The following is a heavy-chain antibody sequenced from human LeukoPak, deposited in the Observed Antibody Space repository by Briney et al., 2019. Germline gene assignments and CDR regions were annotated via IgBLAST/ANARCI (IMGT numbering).Heavy chain of an antibody. CDR2: IRGSGGST. V-gene: IGHV3-23*01. CDR3: AKGRLYCSGGSCYGGAFDY. CDR1: GFTFSSCA. Sequence: GEPLRLSCAACGFTFSSCAMRGVHQAAGRGLEWVSAIRGSGGSTYYAHSVNGRFTISRDNSKNMLYLQMNSVRAEDKVVYYGAKGRLYCSGGSCYGGAFDYWGEGTLVTVSS. J-gene: IGHJ4*02. D-gene: IGHD2-15*01.